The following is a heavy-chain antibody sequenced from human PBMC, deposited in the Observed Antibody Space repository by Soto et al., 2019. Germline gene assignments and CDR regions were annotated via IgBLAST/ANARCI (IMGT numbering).Heavy chain of an antibody. CDR1: VFTFISYW. Sequence: PGGSRRLSCSSSVFTFISYWMSWFRQAPGKGLEWVANIKQDGSEKYYVDSVKGRFTISRDNSRNTLYLQLSRLGAEDTAMYHCAVHLGQNYYTMDVWGQGTTVTVSS. CDR3: AVHLGQNYYTMDV. V-gene: IGHV3-7*03. J-gene: IGHJ6*02. CDR2: IKQDGSEK.